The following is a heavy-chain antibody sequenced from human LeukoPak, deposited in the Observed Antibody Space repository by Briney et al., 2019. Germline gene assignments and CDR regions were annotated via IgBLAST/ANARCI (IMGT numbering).Heavy chain of an antibody. CDR2: IYYSGST. D-gene: IGHD3-10*01. CDR3: ARDSSITMVRGAIYGMDV. CDR1: GGSISSGGYY. V-gene: IGHV4-31*03. Sequence: SETLSLTCTVSGGSISSGGYYWSWIRQHPGKGLERIGYIYYSGSTYYNPSLKSRVTISVGTSKNQFSLKLSSVTAADTAVYYCARDSSITMVRGAIYGMDVWGQGTTVTVSS. J-gene: IGHJ6*02.